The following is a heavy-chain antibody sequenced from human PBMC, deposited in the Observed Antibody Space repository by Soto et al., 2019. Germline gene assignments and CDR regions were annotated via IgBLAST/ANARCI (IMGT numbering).Heavy chain of an antibody. J-gene: IGHJ4*02. Sequence: PGGSLRLSCAASGFSFNNYGMHWVRQAPGKGLEWVAVIWYDGSNKYYADSVKGRFTIFRDNSKNTVDLQMSSLRAEDTAVYYCAREGMSISFSRGNKDLGFWGQGNLVTVSS. CDR2: IWYDGSNK. CDR1: GFSFNNYG. V-gene: IGHV3-33*01. D-gene: IGHD2-2*02. CDR3: AREGMSISFSRGNKDLGF.